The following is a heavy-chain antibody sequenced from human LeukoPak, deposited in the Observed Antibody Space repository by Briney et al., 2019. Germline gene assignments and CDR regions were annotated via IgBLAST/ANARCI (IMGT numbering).Heavy chain of an antibody. J-gene: IGHJ1*01. V-gene: IGHV4-39*07. CDR3: ARASYSGKYFQH. Sequence: SETLSLTCTVSGGSISSSSYYWGWIRQPPGKGLEWIGSIYYSGSTYYNPSLKSRVTISVDTSKNQFSLKLSSVTAADTAVYYCARASYSGKYFQHWGQGTLVTVSS. D-gene: IGHD2-21*01. CDR1: GGSISSSSYY. CDR2: IYYSGST.